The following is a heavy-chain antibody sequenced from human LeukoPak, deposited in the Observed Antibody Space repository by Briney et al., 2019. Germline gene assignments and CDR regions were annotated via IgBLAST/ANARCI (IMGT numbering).Heavy chain of an antibody. Sequence: PGGSLRLSCAASGFTFSTYWMHWVRQAPGKGLVWVSCIHSDGNRTSHADSVKGRFTIPRDNAKNTLYLQMNSLRAEDTAVYFCARGGSTWLDYWGQGTLVAVSS. V-gene: IGHV3-74*01. CDR3: ARGGSTWLDY. J-gene: IGHJ4*02. CDR1: GFTFSTYW. D-gene: IGHD5/OR15-5a*01. CDR2: IHSDGNRT.